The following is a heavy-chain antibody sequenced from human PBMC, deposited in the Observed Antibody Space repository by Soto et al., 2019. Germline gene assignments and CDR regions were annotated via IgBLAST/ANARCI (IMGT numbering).Heavy chain of an antibody. CDR3: ARGSDYGGNSIDY. V-gene: IGHV1-69*13. J-gene: IGHJ4*02. Sequence: GAAVKVSCKASGGTFSSYAISWVRQAPGQGLEWMGGIIPIFGTANYAQKFQGRVTITADESTSTAYMELSSLRSEDTAVYSCARGSDYGGNSIDYWGQGTLVTVSS. CDR1: GGTFSSYA. D-gene: IGHD4-17*01. CDR2: IIPIFGTA.